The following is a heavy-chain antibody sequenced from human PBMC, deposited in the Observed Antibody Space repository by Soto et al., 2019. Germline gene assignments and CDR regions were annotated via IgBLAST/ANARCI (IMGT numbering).Heavy chain of an antibody. CDR2: IWYDGSNK. D-gene: IGHD2-15*01. V-gene: IGHV3-33*01. CDR1: GFTFSSYG. Sequence: HPGGSLRLSCAASGFTFSSYGMHWVRQAPGKGLEWVAVIWYDGSNKYYADSVKGRFTISRDNSKNTLYLQMNSLRAEDTAVYYCARDQLGYCSGGSCYINYYYGMDVWGQGTTVTVSS. CDR3: ARDQLGYCSGGSCYINYYYGMDV. J-gene: IGHJ6*02.